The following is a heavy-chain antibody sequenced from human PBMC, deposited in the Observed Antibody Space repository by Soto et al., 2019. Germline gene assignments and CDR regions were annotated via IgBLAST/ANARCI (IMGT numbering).Heavy chain of an antibody. Sequence: PGESLKISCQGSGYSFSNYWIGWVRQMPGKGLEWMGMIHPGDFDARYSPSFQGHFTISADKSTDTTYLQCSSLTAADSAMYYCARQPFDSRSLVPHAFDIWGQGTMVTVSS. D-gene: IGHD6-6*01. V-gene: IGHV5-51*01. CDR2: IHPGDFDA. CDR1: GYSFSNYW. CDR3: ARQPFDSRSLVPHAFDI. J-gene: IGHJ3*02.